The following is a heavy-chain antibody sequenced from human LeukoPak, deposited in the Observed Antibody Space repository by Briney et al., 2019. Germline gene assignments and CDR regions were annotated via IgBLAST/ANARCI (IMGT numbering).Heavy chain of an antibody. V-gene: IGHV4-4*02. Sequence: SETLSLTCAGSGGSISSSNWWSWVRQPPGKGLEWIGETYHSGSTNYNPSLKSRVTISVDKSKNQFSLKLSSVTAADTAVYYCARLMIAAAGSDAFDIWGQGTMVTVSS. CDR1: GGSISSSNW. CDR3: ARLMIAAAGSDAFDI. D-gene: IGHD6-13*01. CDR2: TYHSGST. J-gene: IGHJ3*02.